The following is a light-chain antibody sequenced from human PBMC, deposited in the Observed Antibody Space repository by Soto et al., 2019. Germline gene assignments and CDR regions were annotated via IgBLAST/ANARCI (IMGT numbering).Light chain of an antibody. Sequence: QSALTQPASVSGSPGQSITISCTGTSSDVGGYNYVSWYQQHPGKAPKLMIYEVSHRPSGVSNRFSGSKSGNTASLTISGLHAEDEADYYCSSDTSSSTGVFGTGTKVTVL. V-gene: IGLV2-14*01. CDR1: SSDVGGYNY. J-gene: IGLJ1*01. CDR2: EVS. CDR3: SSDTSSSTGV.